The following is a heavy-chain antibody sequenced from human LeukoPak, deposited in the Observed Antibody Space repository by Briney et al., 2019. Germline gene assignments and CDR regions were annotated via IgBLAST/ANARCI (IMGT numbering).Heavy chain of an antibody. CDR2: ISWNSGSI. V-gene: IGHV3-9*01. J-gene: IGHJ1*01. CDR3: AKDPHSSSWYAQH. CDR1: GFTFDDYA. D-gene: IGHD6-13*01. Sequence: PGRSLRLSCAASGFTFDDYAMHWVRQAPGKGLEWVSGISWNSGSIGYADSVKGRFTISRDNAKNSLYLQMNSLRAEDTALYYCAKDPHSSSWYAQHWGQGTLVTVSS.